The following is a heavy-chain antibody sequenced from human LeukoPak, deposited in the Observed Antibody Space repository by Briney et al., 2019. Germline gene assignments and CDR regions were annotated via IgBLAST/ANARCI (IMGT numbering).Heavy chain of an antibody. J-gene: IGHJ5*02. CDR3: ARSIAQYNWFDP. D-gene: IGHD6-13*01. CDR1: GGSFSGYY. Sequence: SETLSLTCAVYGGSFSGYYWSWIRQPPGKELEWIGEINHSGSTNYNPSLKSRVTISVDTSKNQFSLKLSPVTAADTAVYYCARSIAQYNWFDPWGQGTLVTVSS. CDR2: INHSGST. V-gene: IGHV4-34*01.